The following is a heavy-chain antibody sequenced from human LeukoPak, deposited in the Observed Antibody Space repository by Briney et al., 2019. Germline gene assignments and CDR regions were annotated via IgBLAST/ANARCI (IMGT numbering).Heavy chain of an antibody. Sequence: SETLSLTCTVSGGSVSSGSYYWSWIRQPPGKGLEWIAYIYYSGSANYNPSLKSRVTISVDTSKNQFSLNLSSVTAADTAVYYCARIRITMIVVVIDYWGQGTLVTVSS. CDR1: GGSVSSGSYY. D-gene: IGHD3-22*01. J-gene: IGHJ4*02. CDR2: IYYSGSA. CDR3: ARIRITMIVVVIDY. V-gene: IGHV4-61*01.